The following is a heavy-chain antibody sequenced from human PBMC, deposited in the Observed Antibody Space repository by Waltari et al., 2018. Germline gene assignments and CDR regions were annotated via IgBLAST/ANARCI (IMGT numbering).Heavy chain of an antibody. Sequence: QVQLQQWGAGLLKPSETLSLTCAVYGGSFSGYYWSWIRQPPGKGLEWIGEINHSGRTNYNPSLKSRVTRSVDTSKNQFSLKLSSVTAADTAVYYCAGRYSSSWYYFDYWGQGTLVTVSS. CDR1: GGSFSGYY. CDR2: INHSGRT. V-gene: IGHV4-34*01. D-gene: IGHD6-13*01. CDR3: AGRYSSSWYYFDY. J-gene: IGHJ4*02.